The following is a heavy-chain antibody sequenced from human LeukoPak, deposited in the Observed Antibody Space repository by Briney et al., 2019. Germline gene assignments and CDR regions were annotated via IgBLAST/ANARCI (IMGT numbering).Heavy chain of an antibody. CDR3: ARHLDPYGDYEGIYMDV. V-gene: IGHV4-59*01. Sequence: SETLSLTCTVSGGSISGSYWSWIRQPPGKGLEWIAYMYNSGSTNYNPSLKSRVTISIDTSKNQFSLKLSSLTAADTAMYYCARHLDPYGDYEGIYMDVWGEGTTVTVSS. J-gene: IGHJ6*03. CDR1: GGSISGSY. CDR2: MYNSGST. D-gene: IGHD4-17*01.